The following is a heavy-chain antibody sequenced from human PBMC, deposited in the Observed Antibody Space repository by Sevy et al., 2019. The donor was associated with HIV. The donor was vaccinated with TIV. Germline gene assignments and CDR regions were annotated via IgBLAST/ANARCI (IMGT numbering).Heavy chain of an antibody. CDR2: IYYSGST. Sequence: SETLSLTCTVSGGSMTSYYWNWIRQPPGKGLEWIGYIYYSGSTNYNPSLKSQVTMSVDTSKNRFSLTLISVTAADTAVYHCARSVGTGNYFDYWGQGALVTVSP. CDR3: ARSVGTGNYFDY. CDR1: GGSMTSYY. V-gene: IGHV4-59*13. D-gene: IGHD2-21*02. J-gene: IGHJ4*02.